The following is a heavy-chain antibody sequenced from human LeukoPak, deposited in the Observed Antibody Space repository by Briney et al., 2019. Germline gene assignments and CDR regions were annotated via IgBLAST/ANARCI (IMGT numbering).Heavy chain of an antibody. D-gene: IGHD5-24*01. Sequence: GGSLRLSCAASGFAFSSYAMNWVRQAPGKGLEWVSSISSSSSYIYYADSVKGRFTISRDNAKNSLYLQMNSLRAEDTAVYYCAREQMDAFDIWGQGTMVTVSS. J-gene: IGHJ3*02. V-gene: IGHV3-21*01. CDR2: ISSSSSYI. CDR3: AREQMDAFDI. CDR1: GFAFSSYA.